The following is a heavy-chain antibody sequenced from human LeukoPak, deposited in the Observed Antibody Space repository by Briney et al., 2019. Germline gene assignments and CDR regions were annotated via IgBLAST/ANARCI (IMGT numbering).Heavy chain of an antibody. D-gene: IGHD3-3*01. Sequence: SVKVSCKASGGTFSSYAISWVQQAPGQGLEWMGGIIPIFGTANYAQKFQGRVTITTDESTSTAYMELSSLRSEDTAVYYCASCYYDFWSGYHNPYYYMDVWGKGTTVTVSS. CDR3: ASCYYDFWSGYHNPYYYMDV. J-gene: IGHJ6*03. CDR2: IIPIFGTA. V-gene: IGHV1-69*05. CDR1: GGTFSSYA.